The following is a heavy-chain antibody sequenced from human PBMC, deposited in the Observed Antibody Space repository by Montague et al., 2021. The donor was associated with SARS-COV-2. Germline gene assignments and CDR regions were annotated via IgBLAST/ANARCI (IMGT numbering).Heavy chain of an antibody. Sequence: SETLSLTCNVSGDSITNTRYFWDWIRQPPGKALEWIGSIYHNGKIYYNPSLERRALLSIDTSKNQFSLRLSSVIASDTAVYYCAVELNYFFDYWGQGFLVSVSS. J-gene: IGHJ4*02. V-gene: IGHV4-39*01. D-gene: IGHD1-7*01. CDR3: AVELNYFFDY. CDR2: IYHNGKI. CDR1: GDSITNTRYF.